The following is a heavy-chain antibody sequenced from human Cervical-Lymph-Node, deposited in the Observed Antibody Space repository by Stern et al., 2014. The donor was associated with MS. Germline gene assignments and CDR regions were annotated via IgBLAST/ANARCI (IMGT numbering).Heavy chain of an antibody. D-gene: IGHD3-22*01. CDR2: IVPLFGTP. CDR3: ARDRRRRIHFDSSGYEGLDY. V-gene: IGHV1-69*14. CDR1: GGSFANSD. J-gene: IGHJ4*02. Sequence: QDQLVQSGTEVKKPGSSLRVSCKTSGGSFANSDINWVRQAPGQGLEWMGGIVPLFGTPKYAQKFQDRVTITADKSTTTVHLELSSLTSEDTAIYYCARDRRRRIHFDSSGYEGLDYWGQGTLVTVSS.